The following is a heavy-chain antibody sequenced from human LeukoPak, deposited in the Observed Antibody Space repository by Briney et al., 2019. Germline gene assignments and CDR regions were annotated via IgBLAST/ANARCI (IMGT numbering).Heavy chain of an antibody. CDR2: IYSGGTT. CDR3: ARVLWNGDYPRFDY. V-gene: IGHV3-53*01. CDR1: GFTISSNY. Sequence: GGSLRLSCAASGFTISSNYMNWVRQAPGQGLEWVSIIYSGGTTYYVDSVKGRFTISRDNSKNTLYLQMNSLRAEDTAVYYCARVLWNGDYPRFDYWGQGTLVTVSS. D-gene: IGHD4-17*01. J-gene: IGHJ4*02.